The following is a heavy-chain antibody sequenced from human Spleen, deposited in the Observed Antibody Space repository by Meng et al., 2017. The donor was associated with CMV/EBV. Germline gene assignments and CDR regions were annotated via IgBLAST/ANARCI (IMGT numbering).Heavy chain of an antibody. D-gene: IGHD4-17*01. CDR3: ARPAGSTDYDPYFDL. CDR1: GYSFTSYW. CDR2: IYPDDSKS. V-gene: IGHV5-51*01. J-gene: IGHJ4*02. Sequence: GESLKISCKSSGYSFTSYWIGWVRQMPGRGLEWMGIIYPDDSKSRLSPAFQGQVTISVDKSIRTAYLQWRSLKASDTAMYYCARPAGSTDYDPYFDLWGRGTLVTVSS.